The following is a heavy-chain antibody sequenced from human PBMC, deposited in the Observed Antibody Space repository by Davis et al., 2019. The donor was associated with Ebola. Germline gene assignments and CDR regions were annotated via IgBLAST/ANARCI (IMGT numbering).Heavy chain of an antibody. D-gene: IGHD6-19*01. Sequence: ASVKVSCKASGYTFTSYYMHWVRQAPGQGLEWMGWINPNSGGTNYAQKFQGRVTMTRDTSISTAYMELSRLRSDDTAVYYCARGRYSSGWHYNWFDPWGQGTLVTVSS. CDR3: ARGRYSSGWHYNWFDP. J-gene: IGHJ5*02. CDR2: INPNSGGT. CDR1: GYTFTSYY. V-gene: IGHV1-2*02.